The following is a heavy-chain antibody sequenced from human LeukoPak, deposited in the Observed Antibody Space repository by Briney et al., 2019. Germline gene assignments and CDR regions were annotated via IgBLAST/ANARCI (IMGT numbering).Heavy chain of an antibody. J-gene: IGHJ4*02. CDR3: ARLNYYDSSGLDY. CDR2: IYYSGST. Sequence: SETLSLTCTVSGGSISSHYWSWIRQPPGKGLEWIGYIYYSGSTNYNPSLKSRVTISVDTSKNQFSLKLSSVTAADTAVYHCARLNYYDSSGLDYWGQGTLVTVSS. V-gene: IGHV4-59*11. CDR1: GGSISSHY. D-gene: IGHD3-22*01.